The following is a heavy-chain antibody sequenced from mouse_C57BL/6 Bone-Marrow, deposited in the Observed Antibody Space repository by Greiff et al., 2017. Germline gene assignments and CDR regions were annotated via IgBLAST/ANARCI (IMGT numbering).Heavy chain of an antibody. CDR1: GFTFSDYY. J-gene: IGHJ4*01. CDR2: ISNGGGST. CDR3: ARGWLLHAMDY. Sequence: DVHLVESGGGLVQPGGSLKLSCAASGFTFSDYYMYWVRQTPEKRLEWVAYISNGGGSTYYPDTVKGRFTISRDNAKNTLYLQMSRLKSEDTAMYYCARGWLLHAMDYWGQGTSVTVSS. D-gene: IGHD2-3*01. V-gene: IGHV5-12*01.